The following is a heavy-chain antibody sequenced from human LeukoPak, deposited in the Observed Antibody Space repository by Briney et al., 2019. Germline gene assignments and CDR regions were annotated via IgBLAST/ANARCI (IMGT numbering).Heavy chain of an antibody. J-gene: IGHJ4*02. CDR1: GYTFTDYY. V-gene: IGHV1-2*02. CDR2: INPNNGAT. Sequence: ASVKVSCKAFGYTFTDYYIHWVRQAPGQGLEWMGWINPNNGATNYAQRFQGRVTMTRDTSISTAYMELSRLRSDDTAVYYCATGERLVPAAMWFDYWGQGTLVTVSS. D-gene: IGHD2-2*01. CDR3: ATGERLVPAAMWFDY.